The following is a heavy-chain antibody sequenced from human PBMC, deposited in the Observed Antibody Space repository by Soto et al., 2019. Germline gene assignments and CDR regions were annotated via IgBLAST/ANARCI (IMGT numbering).Heavy chain of an antibody. J-gene: IGHJ3*02. D-gene: IGHD2-21*02. CDR1: GYSFTSYW. CDR3: ARQAYCGGDCYPNDAFDI. CDR2: IYPGDSDT. V-gene: IGHV5-51*01. Sequence: PRESLKISCKGSGYSFTSYWIGWVRQMPGKGLEWMGIIYPGDSDTRYSPSFQGQVTISADKSISTAYLQWSSLKASDTAMYYCARQAYCGGDCYPNDAFDIWGQGTMVTVSS.